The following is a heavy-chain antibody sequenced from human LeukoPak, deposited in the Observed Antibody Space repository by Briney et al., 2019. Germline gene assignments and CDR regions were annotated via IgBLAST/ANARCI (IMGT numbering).Heavy chain of an antibody. V-gene: IGHV4-34*01. D-gene: IGHD6-13*01. CDR1: GGSFSGYY. CDR3: ARVAPRYSSSWKGFDP. J-gene: IGHJ5*02. Sequence: SETLSLTCAVYGGSFSGYYWSWIRQPPGKGREWIGEINHSGSTNYNPSLKSRVTISVDTSRNQFSLRLNSVTAADTAVYYCARVAPRYSSSWKGFDPWGQGTLVTVSS. CDR2: INHSGST.